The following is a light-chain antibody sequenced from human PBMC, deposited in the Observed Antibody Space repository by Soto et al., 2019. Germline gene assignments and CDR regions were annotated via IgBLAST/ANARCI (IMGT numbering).Light chain of an antibody. CDR3: QQSYTAPIS. V-gene: IGKV1-39*01. Sequence: DIQLTQSPFSLSASVGDRVTITCRTSQIINNYLNWYQQKPGKAPNLLIYSASTLQSGVPSRFSGGGSGTDFTLTITSLQPEDFATYYCQQSYTAPISFGGGTEVEI. J-gene: IGKJ4*01. CDR1: QIINNY. CDR2: SAS.